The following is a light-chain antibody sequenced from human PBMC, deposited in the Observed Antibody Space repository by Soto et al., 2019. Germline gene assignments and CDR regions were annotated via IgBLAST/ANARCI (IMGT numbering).Light chain of an antibody. Sequence: QSVLTQPPSASGSPGQSVTISCTGTSSDVGSYDYVSWYQQHPGKAPKLMIYEVSKRPSRVPDRFSGSKSGNTASLTVSRLQAEDEADYYCSSYASSNSVVFGGGTKLTVL. CDR3: SSYASSNSVV. J-gene: IGLJ2*01. V-gene: IGLV2-8*01. CDR2: EVS. CDR1: SSDVGSYDY.